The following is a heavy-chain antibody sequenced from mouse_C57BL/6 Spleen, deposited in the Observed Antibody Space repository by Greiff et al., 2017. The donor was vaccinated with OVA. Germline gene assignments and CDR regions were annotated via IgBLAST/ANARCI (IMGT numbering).Heavy chain of an antibody. J-gene: IGHJ3*01. Sequence: DVMLVESGGGLVKPGGSLKLSCAASGFTFSSYAMAWVRQTPEKRLEWVATISDGGSYTYYPDNVKGRFTISRDNAKNNLYLQMSHLKSEDTAMYYCARDRATVKGFAYWGQGTLVTVSA. CDR1: GFTFSSYA. CDR3: ARDRATVKGFAY. D-gene: IGHD1-1*01. CDR2: ISDGGSYT. V-gene: IGHV5-4*01.